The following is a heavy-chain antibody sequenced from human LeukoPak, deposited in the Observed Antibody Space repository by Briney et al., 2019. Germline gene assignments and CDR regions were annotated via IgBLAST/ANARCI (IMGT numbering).Heavy chain of an antibody. J-gene: IGHJ6*02. D-gene: IGHD6-19*01. Sequence: SGPTLVNPTQTLTLTCTFSGFSLSTSGMCVSWIRQPPGKALEWLARIDWHDDKYYSTSLKTRLTISKDTSKNQVVLTMTNMNPVDTATYYCARIRVAVASSQGNYYYYYGMDVWGQGTTVTVSS. V-gene: IGHV2-70*11. CDR1: GFSLSTSGMC. CDR3: ARIRVAVASSQGNYYYYYGMDV. CDR2: IDWHDDK.